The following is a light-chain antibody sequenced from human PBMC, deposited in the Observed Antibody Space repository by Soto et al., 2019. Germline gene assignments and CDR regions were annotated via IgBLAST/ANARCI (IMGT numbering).Light chain of an antibody. CDR1: QGISNS. CDR3: QKYNSAPWT. CDR2: AAS. J-gene: IGKJ1*01. V-gene: IGKV1-27*01. Sequence: DIQMTQSPSSLSASVGARVTITCRASQGISNSLAWYQQKPGKVPKLLIYAASTLQSGVPSRFSGSGSGTDFTLTISSLQPDDVATYYCQKYNSAPWTFGHGTKVEIK.